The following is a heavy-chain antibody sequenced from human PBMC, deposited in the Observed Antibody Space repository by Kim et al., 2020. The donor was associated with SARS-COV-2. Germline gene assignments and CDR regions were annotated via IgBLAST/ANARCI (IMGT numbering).Heavy chain of an antibody. J-gene: IGHJ6*02. D-gene: IGHD3-16*01. CDR1: GYSFTAYY. CDR2: ISPNTCCT. V-gene: IGHV1-2*06. CDR3: ARGGELRSSYYFYYGLDV. Sequence: ASVKVSCQASGYSFTAYYIHWVRQAPGQGPEWMGRISPNTCCTNFAQRFQDRVTMTRDTSISTTYMELNRLRSDDTAVYYCARGGELRSSYYFYYGLDVWGQGTTVTVSS.